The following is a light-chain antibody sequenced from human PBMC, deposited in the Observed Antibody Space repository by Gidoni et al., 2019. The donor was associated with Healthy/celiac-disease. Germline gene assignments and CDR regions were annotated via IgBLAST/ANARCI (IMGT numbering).Light chain of an antibody. J-gene: IGKJ2*01. CDR2: DAS. V-gene: IGKV1-5*01. Sequence: DIQMTQSPSTLSASVGDRVTITCRAIQSISSWLAWYQQKPGKAPKLLIYDASSLESGVPSRFSGSGYGTEFTLTISSLQPDDFATYYCQQYNSYRYTFGQGTKLEIK. CDR3: QQYNSYRYT. CDR1: QSISSW.